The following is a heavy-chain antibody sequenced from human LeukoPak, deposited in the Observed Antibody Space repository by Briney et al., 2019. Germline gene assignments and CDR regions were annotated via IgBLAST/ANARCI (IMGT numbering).Heavy chain of an antibody. CDR3: RRGTGCTGGSWSYYGMDV. CDR1: RYTPSTYA. D-gene: IGHD2-15*01. V-gene: IGHV1-3*01. Sequence: GTAKVSSKGSRYTPSTYAIHSVRQAPGQRLESMGWINAGNGDTKYSQTLQGRVTITSDTSATTAYMELSSLRSEGTAVYYCRRGTGCTGGSWSYYGMDVWGQGTTVTVSS. CDR2: INAGNGDT. J-gene: IGHJ6*02.